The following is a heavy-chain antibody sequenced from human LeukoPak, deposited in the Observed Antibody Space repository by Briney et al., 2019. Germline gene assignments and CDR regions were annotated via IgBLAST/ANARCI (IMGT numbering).Heavy chain of an antibody. Sequence: GGSLRLSCSASGFTFSGYAMHWVRQAPGKGLEYVSVIISDGGDTYYADSVKGRFTISRDNSKNTLYLQMSSLKPEDTAVYYCVKSWATSWYVLDFWGQGTLVTVSS. V-gene: IGHV3-64D*09. J-gene: IGHJ4*02. CDR3: VKSWATSWYVLDF. CDR1: GFTFSGYA. CDR2: IISDGGDT. D-gene: IGHD6-13*01.